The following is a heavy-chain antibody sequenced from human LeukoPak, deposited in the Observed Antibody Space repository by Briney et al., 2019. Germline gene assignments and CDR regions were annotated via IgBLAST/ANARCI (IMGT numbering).Heavy chain of an antibody. V-gene: IGHV3-30*02. CDR2: IRYDGSNK. CDR3: AKRSNGGHYDSSGYYYLHDAFDI. J-gene: IGHJ3*02. Sequence: GGSLRLSCAASGFTFSSYGMHWVRQAPGKGLEWVAFIRYDGSNKYYADSVKGRFTISRDNSKNTLYLQMNSLRAEDTAVYYCAKRSNGGHYDSSGYYYLHDAFDIWGQGTMVTVSS. D-gene: IGHD3-22*01. CDR1: GFTFSSYG.